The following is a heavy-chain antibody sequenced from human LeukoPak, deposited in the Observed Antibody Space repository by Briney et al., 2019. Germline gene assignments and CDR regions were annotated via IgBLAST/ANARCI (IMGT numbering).Heavy chain of an antibody. D-gene: IGHD1-20*01. CDR3: AKDCGITGIDN. CDR2: INPNTGLT. V-gene: IGHV1-2*02. Sequence: ASVSVTCKASGYTFTDSNLHSWLQPPPQELEWLGWINPNTGLTNYEQKFQGRVTMTRDTSISQASLELTTLRSEDTAVYYCAKDCGITGIDNWGQGTLVTVSS. CDR1: GYTFTDSN. J-gene: IGHJ4*02.